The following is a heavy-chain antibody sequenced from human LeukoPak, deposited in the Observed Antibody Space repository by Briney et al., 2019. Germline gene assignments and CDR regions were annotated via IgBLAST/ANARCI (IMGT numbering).Heavy chain of an antibody. V-gene: IGHV4-31*03. Sequence: PSRTLSLTCTVSGGSISSGGYYWSWIRQHPGKGLEWIGYIYYSGSTYYNPSLKSRVTISVDTSKNQFSLKLSSVTAADTAVYYCAREIVGNNAFDIWGQGTMVTVSS. CDR1: GGSISSGGYY. CDR3: AREIVGNNAFDI. D-gene: IGHD1-26*01. CDR2: IYYSGST. J-gene: IGHJ3*02.